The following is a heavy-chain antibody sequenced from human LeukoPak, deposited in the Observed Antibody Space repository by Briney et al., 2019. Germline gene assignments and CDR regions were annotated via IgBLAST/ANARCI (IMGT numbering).Heavy chain of an antibody. D-gene: IGHD3-22*01. Sequence: PGGSLRLSCAASGFTFSSYAMHWVRQAPGKGLEWVAVISYDGSNKYYADSVKGRFTISRDNSKNTLYLQMNSLRAEDTAVYYCARDGDSSGYYPDDAFDIWGQGTTVTVSS. CDR2: ISYDGSNK. CDR3: ARDGDSSGYYPDDAFDI. J-gene: IGHJ3*02. V-gene: IGHV3-30-3*01. CDR1: GFTFSSYA.